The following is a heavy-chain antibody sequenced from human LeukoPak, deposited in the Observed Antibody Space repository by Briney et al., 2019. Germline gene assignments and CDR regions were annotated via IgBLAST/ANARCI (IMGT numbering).Heavy chain of an antibody. J-gene: IGHJ4*02. CDR1: GGSISSYY. Sequence: SETLSLTCTVSGGSISSYYWSWIRQPPGKGLEWIGHIYYSGNTNYNPSLKSRVTISIDTSKNQFSLRLSSMTAADTAVYYCARGAAGYSYGWGQGTLVTVSS. CDR3: ARGAAGYSYG. CDR2: IYYSGNT. V-gene: IGHV4-59*01. D-gene: IGHD5-18*01.